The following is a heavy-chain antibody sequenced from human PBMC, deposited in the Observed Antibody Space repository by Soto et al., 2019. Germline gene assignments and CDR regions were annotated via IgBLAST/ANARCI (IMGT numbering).Heavy chain of an antibody. CDR1: GYTFTDYD. V-gene: IGHV1-8*02. Sequence: QVQLIQSGAEVRKPGASVKVSCKASGYTFTDYDINWVRQATGQGLEWLGWMTPKSGYTGYAQKFQGRVTLTRDTSRGTAYMELSSLTSEDTAVYYCTRNLYNTGDFDHWGRGTLVTVSS. CDR2: MTPKSGYT. J-gene: IGHJ4*02. D-gene: IGHD1-20*01. CDR3: TRNLYNTGDFDH.